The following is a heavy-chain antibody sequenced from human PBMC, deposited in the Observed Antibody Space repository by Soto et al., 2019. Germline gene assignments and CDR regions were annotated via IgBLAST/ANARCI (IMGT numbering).Heavy chain of an antibody. V-gene: IGHV4-59*12. J-gene: IGHJ5*02. CDR2: IYYSGST. D-gene: IGHD4-17*01. CDR1: GGSISSYY. CDR3: ARDSPHDYGDYWFDP. Sequence: SETLSLTCTVSGGSISSYYWSWIRQPPGKGLEWIGYIYYSGSTYYNPSLKSRVTISVDTSKNQFSLKLSSVTAADTAVYYCARDSPHDYGDYWFDPWGQGTMVTVSS.